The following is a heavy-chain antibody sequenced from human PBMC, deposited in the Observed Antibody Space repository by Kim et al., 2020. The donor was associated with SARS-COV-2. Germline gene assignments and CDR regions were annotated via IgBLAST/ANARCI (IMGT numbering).Heavy chain of an antibody. J-gene: IGHJ6*02. D-gene: IGHD2-2*01. CDR3: ASDQSGVGYCSSTSCYYYYGMDV. Sequence: SVKVSCKASGGTFSSYAISWVRQAPGQGLEWMGGIIPIFGTANYAQKFQGRVTITADESTSTAYMELSSLRSEDTAVYYCASDQSGVGYCSSTSCYYYYGMDVWGQGTTVTVSS. CDR2: IIPIFGTA. V-gene: IGHV1-69*13. CDR1: GGTFSSYA.